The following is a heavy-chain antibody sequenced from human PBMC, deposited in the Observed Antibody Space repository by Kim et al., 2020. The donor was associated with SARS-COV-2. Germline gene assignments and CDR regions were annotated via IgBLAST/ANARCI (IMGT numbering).Heavy chain of an antibody. CDR2: IIPVVNIV. V-gene: IGHV1-69*04. J-gene: IGHJ4*02. CDR3: AREDYGGNFRVRYFDY. CDR1: GNTFITHA. Sequence: SVKVSCKASGNTFITHAISWVRQAPGQGLEWTGRIIPVVNIVDYAQKFQGRVTITADKSTTTAYMELGSLRSEDTAVYYCAREDYGGNFRVRYFDYWGQGTLVTVSS. D-gene: IGHD4-17*01.